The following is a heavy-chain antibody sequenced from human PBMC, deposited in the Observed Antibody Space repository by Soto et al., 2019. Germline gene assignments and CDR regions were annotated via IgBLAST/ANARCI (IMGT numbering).Heavy chain of an antibody. V-gene: IGHV1-18*01. CDR3: AMVDNCVTPTPQDV. D-gene: IGHD5-12*01. J-gene: IGHJ6*02. Sequence: QVQLVQSGDEMKKPGASVRVSCKASGYIFVHYGIAWVRQAPGQGLEWMGWVSPYTGDTHSASKVQGRLTMTTDTSTSTAYMDLGSLASDATAVYYCAMVDNCVTPTPQDVWGQGTTVTVSS. CDR2: VSPYTGDT. CDR1: GYIFVHYG.